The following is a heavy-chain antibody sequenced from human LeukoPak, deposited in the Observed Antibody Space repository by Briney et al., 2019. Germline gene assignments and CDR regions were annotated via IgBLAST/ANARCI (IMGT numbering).Heavy chain of an antibody. J-gene: IGHJ4*02. CDR2: IYHSGST. CDR3: AGSSGWTYFDY. D-gene: IGHD6-19*01. CDR1: GGSISSSNW. Sequence: PSETLSLTCAVSGGSISSSNWWSWVRQPPGKGLEWIGEIYHSGSTNYNPSLKSRVTISVDKSKNQFSLKLTSVTDADTAIYYCAGSSGWTYFDYRGQGNLVSVSS. V-gene: IGHV4-4*02.